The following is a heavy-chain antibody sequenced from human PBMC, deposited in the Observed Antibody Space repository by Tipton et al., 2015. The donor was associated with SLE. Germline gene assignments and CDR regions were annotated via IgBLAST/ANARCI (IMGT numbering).Heavy chain of an antibody. CDR2: IYYSGST. CDR3: ARPRVVVTLDAFDI. J-gene: IGHJ3*02. D-gene: IGHD2-21*02. CDR1: GGSISSGDYY. V-gene: IGHV4-30-4*01. Sequence: TLSLTCTVSGGSISSGDYYWSWIRQPPGKGLEWIGYIYYSGSTYYNPSLKSRVTISVDTSKNQFSLKLSSVTAADTAVYYCARPRVVVTLDAFDIWGQGTMVTVSS.